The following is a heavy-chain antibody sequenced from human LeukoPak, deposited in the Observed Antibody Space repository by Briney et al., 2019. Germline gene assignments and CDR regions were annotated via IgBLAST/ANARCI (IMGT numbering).Heavy chain of an antibody. J-gene: IGHJ4*02. CDR2: IYYSGST. CDR1: GGSIISGGYY. CDR3: ARGGGGSGYYYY. D-gene: IGHD3-22*01. Sequence: SETLSLTCTVSGGSIISGGYYWSWIRQHPGKGLEWIGYIYYSGSTYYNPSLKSRVTISVDTSKNQFSLKLSSVTAADTAVYYCARGGGGSGYYYYWGQGSLVTVSS. V-gene: IGHV4-31*03.